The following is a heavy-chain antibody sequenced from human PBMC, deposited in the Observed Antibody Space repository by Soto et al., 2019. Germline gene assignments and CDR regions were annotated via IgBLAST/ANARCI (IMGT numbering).Heavy chain of an antibody. V-gene: IGHV1-8*01. CDR2: MNPNSGNT. D-gene: IGHD1-26*01. CDR1: GYTFTSYD. Sequence: QVQLVQSAAEVKKPGASVKVSCKASGYTFTSYDINWVRQATGQGLEWRGWMNPNSGNTGYAQKFQCRVTMTSNTTISTVYMELSSLRYGETVVYCGAGERVGATDYWGQGTLVTVSS. J-gene: IGHJ4*02. CDR3: AGERVGATDY.